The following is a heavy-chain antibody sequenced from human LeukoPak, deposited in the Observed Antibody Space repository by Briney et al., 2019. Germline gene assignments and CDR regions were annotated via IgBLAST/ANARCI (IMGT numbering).Heavy chain of an antibody. V-gene: IGHV6-1*01. CDR2: TYYRSKWYN. CDR3: ARTMACTNGVCSFYFDY. J-gene: IGHJ4*02. CDR1: GDSVSINSAA. D-gene: IGHD2-8*01. Sequence: SQTLSLTCAISGDSVSINSAAWNWIRQSPSRGLEWLGRTYYRSKWYNDYAVSVKSRITINPDTSKNQFSLQLNSVTPEDTAVYYCARTMACTNGVCSFYFDYWGQGTLVTVSS.